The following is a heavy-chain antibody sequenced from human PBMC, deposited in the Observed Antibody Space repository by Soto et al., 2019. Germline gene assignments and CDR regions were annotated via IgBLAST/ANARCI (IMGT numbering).Heavy chain of an antibody. CDR1: ADSLNACCYF. CDR3: SSDAVTLGDYILF. Sequence: SETLSLTCSVSADSLNACCYFLNWLLHSQVKGLEWIGHIHYGGRPYYNPSLESRVTISVDTSENKFSLTLTSVTAADTAVYYCSSDAVTLGDYILFLGVATMVTV. J-gene: IGHJ3*01. D-gene: IGHD3-16*01. V-gene: IGHV4-30-4*01. CDR2: IHYGGRP.